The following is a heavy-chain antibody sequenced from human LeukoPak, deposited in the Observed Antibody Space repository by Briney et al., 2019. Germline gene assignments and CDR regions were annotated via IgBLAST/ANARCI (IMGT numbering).Heavy chain of an antibody. V-gene: IGHV3-21*01. D-gene: IGHD3-22*01. Sequence: PGGSLTLSCAASGFTFNIYSMNWVRQAPGKGLEWVSSIDSSSYNICYADSVKGRFTISRDNAKNSLYLQMNSLRAEDTAVYYCARDLAYYYDSSYDWGQGTLVTVSS. CDR1: GFTFNIYS. CDR3: ARDLAYYYDSSYD. J-gene: IGHJ4*02. CDR2: IDSSSYNI.